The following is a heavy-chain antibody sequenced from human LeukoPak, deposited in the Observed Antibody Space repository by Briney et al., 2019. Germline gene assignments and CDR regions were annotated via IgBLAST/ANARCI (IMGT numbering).Heavy chain of an antibody. CDR1: GGSISSGDKY. V-gene: IGHV4-30-4*01. J-gene: IGHJ4*02. CDR3: ARVTRWAGLDF. CDR2: IYYSGST. Sequence: SETLSLTCNVSGGSISSGDKYWSWIRQPPGKGLEWIGYIYYSGSTYYNPSLKSRLTISVDTSENQFSLHLTSVTAADTAVYFCARVTRWAGLDFWGQRTLVTVSS. D-gene: IGHD2-21*02.